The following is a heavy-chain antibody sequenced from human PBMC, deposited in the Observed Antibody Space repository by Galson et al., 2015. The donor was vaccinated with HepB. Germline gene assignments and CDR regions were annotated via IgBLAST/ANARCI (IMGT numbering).Heavy chain of an antibody. J-gene: IGHJ1*01. CDR3: SRGPWFGELTGILVLQH. CDR2: INPYNGNT. V-gene: IGHV1-18*04. D-gene: IGHD3-10*01. Sequence: SVKVSCKASGYTFTSYGISYVRQAPGQGLEWVGWINPYNGNTNYAQKFQGRVTMTTDTSTSTAYMELRSLRSDDTAVYYWSRGPWFGELTGILVLQHWGQGTLVTVSS. CDR1: GYTFTSYG.